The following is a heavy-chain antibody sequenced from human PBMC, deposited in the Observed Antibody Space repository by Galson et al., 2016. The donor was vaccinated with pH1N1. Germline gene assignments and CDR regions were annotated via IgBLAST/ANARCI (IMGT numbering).Heavy chain of an antibody. Sequence: KYYVDSVRGRFTISRDNAKNSLFLQMDSLRAEDTAVYYCARSLQYYDPYYLDYWGQGTLVSVSS. V-gene: IGHV3-7*04. CDR3: ARSLQYYDPYYLDY. D-gene: IGHD3-22*01. CDR2: K. J-gene: IGHJ4*02.